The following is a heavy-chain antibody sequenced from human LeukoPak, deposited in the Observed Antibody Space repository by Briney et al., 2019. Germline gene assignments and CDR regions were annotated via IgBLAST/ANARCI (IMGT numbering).Heavy chain of an antibody. CDR1: GGTFSSYT. D-gene: IGHD5-18*01. J-gene: IGHJ5*02. CDR3: ARDTPDTAMVPHWFDP. V-gene: IGHV1-69*06. Sequence: GASVKVSCKASGGTFSSYTINWVRQAPGQGLEWMGGIIPIFGAVNYAQKFQGRVTITADKSTSTAYMELRSLRPDDTAVYYCARDTPDTAMVPHWFDPWGQGTLVTVSS. CDR2: IIPIFGAV.